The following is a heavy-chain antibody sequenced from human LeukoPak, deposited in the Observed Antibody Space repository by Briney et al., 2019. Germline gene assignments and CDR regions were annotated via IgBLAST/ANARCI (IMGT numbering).Heavy chain of an antibody. J-gene: IGHJ4*02. CDR2: INPSGGST. CDR3: ARRMAGTFSFDY. CDR1: GYTFTSYY. Sequence: ASVKVSCKASGYTFTSYYMHWVRQAPGQGLEWMGIINPSGGSTSYAQKFQGRVTMTRDTSTSTVYMELGSLRSEDTAVYYCARRMAGTFSFDYWGQGTLVTVSS. D-gene: IGHD6-19*01. V-gene: IGHV1-46*01.